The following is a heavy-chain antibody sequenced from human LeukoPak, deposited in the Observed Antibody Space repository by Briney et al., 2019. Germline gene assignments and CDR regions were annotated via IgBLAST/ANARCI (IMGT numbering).Heavy chain of an antibody. Sequence: SVQFSSKAAGGTFSSYAISWVRPAPGQGLEWMGGIIPIFGTANYAQKFQGRVTITTDESTSTAYMELSSLRSEDTAVYYCARVSLAVAGTSLGPFDYWGQGTLVTVSS. CDR2: IIPIFGTA. CDR1: GGTFSSYA. D-gene: IGHD6-19*01. CDR3: ARVSLAVAGTSLGPFDY. J-gene: IGHJ4*02. V-gene: IGHV1-69*05.